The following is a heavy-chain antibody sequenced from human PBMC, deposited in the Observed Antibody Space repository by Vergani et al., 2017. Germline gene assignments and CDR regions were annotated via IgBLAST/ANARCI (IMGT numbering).Heavy chain of an antibody. J-gene: IGHJ3*02. CDR2: IIPILGIA. V-gene: IGHV1-69*04. CDR3: ARVSIAGAGYAFDI. D-gene: IGHD6-19*01. CDR1: GGTFSRYA. Sequence: QVQLVQSGAEVKKPGSSVKVSCKASGGTFSRYAISWVRQAPGQGLEWLGRIIPILGIANYAQKFQGRVTITADKSTSTAYMELSSLISEDTAVDYCARVSIAGAGYAFDIWGQGTMVTVSS.